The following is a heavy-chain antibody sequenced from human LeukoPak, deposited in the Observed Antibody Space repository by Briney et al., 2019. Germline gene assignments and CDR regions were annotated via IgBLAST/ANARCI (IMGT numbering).Heavy chain of an antibody. J-gene: IGHJ5*02. D-gene: IGHD3-9*01. V-gene: IGHV4-38-2*01. Sequence: SETLSLTCVVSGYSISSGYYWGWIRQPPGKGLEWIGSIYLSGSTYYNPSLKSRVTISVDTSKDQFSLKLSSVTAADTAVYYCARASQWAWNYDILTGYRGDWFDPWGQGTLVTVSS. CDR2: IYLSGST. CDR1: GYSISSGYY. CDR3: ARASQWAWNYDILTGYRGDWFDP.